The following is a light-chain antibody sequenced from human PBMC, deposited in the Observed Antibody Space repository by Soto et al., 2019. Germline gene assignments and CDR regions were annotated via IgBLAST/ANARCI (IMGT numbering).Light chain of an antibody. CDR3: QQYYSYPRT. CDR1: QGISSY. J-gene: IGKJ1*01. CDR2: AAS. Sequence: IRVTLSPSSLSAYTRDRVTITCLASQGISSYLAWYQQKPGKAPKLLIYAASTLQSGVPSRFSGSGSGTDFTLTISCLQSEDFATYYCQQYYSYPRTFAQGTKVDIK. V-gene: IGKV1-8*01.